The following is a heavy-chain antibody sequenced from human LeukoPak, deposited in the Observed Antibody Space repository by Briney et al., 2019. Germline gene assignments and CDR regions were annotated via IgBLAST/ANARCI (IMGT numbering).Heavy chain of an antibody. CDR3: ARAEVYYDSSGYYSYFDY. CDR1: GFTFSSYA. CDR2: ISYDGSNK. V-gene: IGHV3-30-3*01. J-gene: IGHJ4*02. Sequence: GSLRLSCAASGFTFSSYAMHWVRQAPGKGLERVAAISYDGSNKYYADSVKGRFTISRDNSKNTLYLQMNSLRAEDTAVYYCARAEVYYDSSGYYSYFDYWGQGTLVTVSS. D-gene: IGHD3-22*01.